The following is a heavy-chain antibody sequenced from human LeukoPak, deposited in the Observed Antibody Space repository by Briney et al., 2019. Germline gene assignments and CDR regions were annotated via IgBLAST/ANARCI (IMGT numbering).Heavy chain of an antibody. CDR1: GFTFRSYA. V-gene: IGHV3-23*01. J-gene: IGHJ4*02. CDR2: ISGNGTST. Sequence: GGSLRLSCAASGFTFRSYAMSWVRQAPGKGLEWVLAISGNGTSTYYADSVKGRFTISRDNSKNTLYLQMNSLRAEDTAVYYCEGTYYYDSSDDYWGQGNLFSVSS. CDR3: EGTYYYDSSDDY. D-gene: IGHD3-22*01.